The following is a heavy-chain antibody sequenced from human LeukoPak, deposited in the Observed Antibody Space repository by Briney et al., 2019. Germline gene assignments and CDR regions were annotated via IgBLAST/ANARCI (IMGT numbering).Heavy chain of an antibody. V-gene: IGHV4-39*01. Sequence: SETLSLTCTVSGGSITSSNYYWGWIRQPPGKGLEWIGSIYYSGSTYYNPSLKSRVTISVDTSKNQFSLKLSSVTAADTAVYYCARRIYYGSESDWYLDLWGRGTLVTVSS. CDR3: ARRIYYGSESDWYLDL. CDR2: IYYSGST. CDR1: GGSITSSNYY. J-gene: IGHJ2*01. D-gene: IGHD3-10*01.